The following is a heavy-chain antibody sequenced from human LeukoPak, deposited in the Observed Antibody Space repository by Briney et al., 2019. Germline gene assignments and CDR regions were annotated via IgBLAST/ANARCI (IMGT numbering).Heavy chain of an antibody. CDR1: GFTFSSYG. CDR3: TSYSSGSDFFDY. J-gene: IGHJ4*02. V-gene: IGHV3-30*02. Sequence: GGSLRLSCAASGFTFSSYGMHWVRQAPGKGLEWVAFIRYDGSNKYYADSVKGRFTISRDNSKNTLYLQMNSLRAEDTAVYYCTSYSSGSDFFDYWGRGTLVTVSS. D-gene: IGHD6-19*01. CDR2: IRYDGSNK.